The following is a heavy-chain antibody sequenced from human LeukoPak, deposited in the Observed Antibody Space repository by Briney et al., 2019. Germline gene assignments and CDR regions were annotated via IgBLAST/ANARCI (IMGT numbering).Heavy chain of an antibody. CDR2: FDPEDGET. D-gene: IGHD2-2*01. V-gene: IGHV1-24*01. CDR1: GYTLTELS. J-gene: IGHJ4*02. CDR3: ATGEGVVPAAMLGY. Sequence: GASVTVSCTVSGYTLTELSMHWVRQAPGKGLEWMGGFDPEDGETIYAQKFQGRVTMTEDTSTDTAYLELSSLRSEDTAVYYCATGEGVVPAAMLGYWGQGTLVTVSS.